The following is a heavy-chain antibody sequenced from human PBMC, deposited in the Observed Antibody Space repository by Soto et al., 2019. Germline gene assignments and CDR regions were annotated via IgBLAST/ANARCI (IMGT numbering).Heavy chain of an antibody. J-gene: IGHJ4*02. V-gene: IGHV3-30-3*01. D-gene: IGHD3-3*01. CDR2: ISFDGSFK. Sequence: PGGSLRLSCAASGFTFSNYSIHWVRQGPGKGLEWVAVISFDGSFKRYADSVKGRFTISRDNSKNTLYLQLNSLRPDDTAVYYCARGDQYPPYDFPKRPPDYWGQGTLVTVSS. CDR1: GFTFSNYS. CDR3: ARGDQYPPYDFPKRPPDY.